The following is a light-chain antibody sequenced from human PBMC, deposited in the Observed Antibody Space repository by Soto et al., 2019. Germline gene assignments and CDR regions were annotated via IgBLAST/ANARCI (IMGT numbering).Light chain of an antibody. Sequence: QSALIQPASVSGSPGQSITIACTGTSTDVGGYNFVSWYQQHPMKAPRLIIYEVTKRPSGVSARFSGSKSANTASLTISGLQAEDEADYYCSSYTSTNTYVFGTGTKLTVL. J-gene: IGLJ1*01. V-gene: IGLV2-14*01. CDR2: EVT. CDR3: SSYTSTNTYV. CDR1: STDVGGYNF.